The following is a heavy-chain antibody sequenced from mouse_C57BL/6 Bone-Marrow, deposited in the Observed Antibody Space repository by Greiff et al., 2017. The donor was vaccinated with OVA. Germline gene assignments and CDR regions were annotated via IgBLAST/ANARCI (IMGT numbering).Heavy chain of an antibody. V-gene: IGHV1-50*01. CDR2: IDPSDSYT. J-gene: IGHJ1*03. D-gene: IGHD1-1*01. Sequence: VQLQQPGAELVKPGASVKLSCKASGYTFTSYWMQWVKQRPGQGLEWIGEIDPSDSYTNYNQKFKGKATLTVDTSSSTAYMQLSSLTSEDSAVYYCARRWITTVGYWYFDVWGTGTTVTVSS. CDR3: ARRWITTVGYWYFDV. CDR1: GYTFTSYW.